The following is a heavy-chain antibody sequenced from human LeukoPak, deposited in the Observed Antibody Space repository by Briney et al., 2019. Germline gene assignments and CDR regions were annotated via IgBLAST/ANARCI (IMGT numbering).Heavy chain of an antibody. V-gene: IGHV3-23*01. CDR2: ISGRGGST. CDR1: GXSFSSYA. D-gene: IGHD3-10*01. CDR3: ASRYGSGSQHPFDY. Sequence: PGGSLRLSWAASGXSFSSYAMSWVRQAPGKGLEWVLAISGRGGSTYYADSVKGRITISRDNSKNTLHLQMKSLRAEDTAVYYCASRYGSGSQHPFDYWGQGTLVTVSS. J-gene: IGHJ4*02.